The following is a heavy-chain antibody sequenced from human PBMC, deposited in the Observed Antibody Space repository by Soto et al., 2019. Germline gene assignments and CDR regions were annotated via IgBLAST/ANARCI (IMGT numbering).Heavy chain of an antibody. CDR3: AKSLYYYDSSPLDH. J-gene: IGHJ4*02. Sequence: GGSLRLSCAAAGFDFEEYAMHWGRQVPGKGLEWVSLTNSDGTDSYYMDSVKGRFTISRDNAKSTLYLQMDRLRPEDTALYFCAKSLYYYDSSPLDHWGQGTLVTVSS. D-gene: IGHD3-22*01. CDR1: GFDFEEYA. V-gene: IGHV3-43D*04. CDR2: TNSDGTDS.